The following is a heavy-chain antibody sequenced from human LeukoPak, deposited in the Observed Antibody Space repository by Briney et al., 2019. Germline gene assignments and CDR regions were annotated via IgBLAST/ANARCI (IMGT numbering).Heavy chain of an antibody. CDR1: GYSISSYY. V-gene: IGHV4-59*01. D-gene: IGHD3-9*01. Sequence: SETLSLTCSVSGYSISSYYWSWIRQPPGKGLEWIGYIYYSGSTNYNPSLKSRVTISVDTSKNQFSLKLNSVTAADTAVYYCARVTGYMIEDYFDYWGQGILVTVSS. CDR2: IYYSGST. J-gene: IGHJ4*02. CDR3: ARVTGYMIEDYFDY.